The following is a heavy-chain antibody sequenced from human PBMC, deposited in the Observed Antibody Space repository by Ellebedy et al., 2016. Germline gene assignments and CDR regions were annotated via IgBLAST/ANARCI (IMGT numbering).Heavy chain of an antibody. V-gene: IGHV3-21*01. Sequence: GGSLRLSCAASGFTFSSYNMIWVRQAPGKGLEWVSSITSSPYTYYAQSVKGRFTISRDDAKNSLFLQMDSLRAEDTAVYYCARDLGLGLSPDGPIWGPGTLVTVSS. CDR1: GFTFSSYN. CDR2: ITSSPYT. D-gene: IGHD5-24*01. J-gene: IGHJ4*02. CDR3: ARDLGLGLSPDGPI.